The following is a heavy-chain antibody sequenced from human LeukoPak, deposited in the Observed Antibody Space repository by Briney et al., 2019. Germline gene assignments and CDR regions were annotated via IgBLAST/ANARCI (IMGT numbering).Heavy chain of an antibody. D-gene: IGHD4-11*01. CDR3: ARGDSNSPDY. V-gene: IGHV4-30-2*01. Sequence: PSQTLSLTCTVSGGSIRSGGYYWSWIRQPPGKGLEWIGYIYHSGSTYYNPSLKSRVTISVNRSKNQFSLKLSSVTAADTAVYYCARGDSNSPDYWGQGTLVTVSS. J-gene: IGHJ4*02. CDR2: IYHSGST. CDR1: GGSIRSGGYY.